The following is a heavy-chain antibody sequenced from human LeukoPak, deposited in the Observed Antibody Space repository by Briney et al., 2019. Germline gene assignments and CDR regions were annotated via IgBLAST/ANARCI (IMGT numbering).Heavy chain of an antibody. CDR3: ARIADTVTTPFDY. J-gene: IGHJ4*02. V-gene: IGHV3-48*01. Sequence: PGGSLRLSCAASGFTFSSYSMNWVRQAPGKGLGWLSYISSSSSTIYYADSVKGRFTISRDNAKNSLYLQMNSLRAEDTAVYYCARIADTVTTPFDYWGQGTLVTVSS. CDR1: GFTFSSYS. D-gene: IGHD4-17*01. CDR2: ISSSSSTI.